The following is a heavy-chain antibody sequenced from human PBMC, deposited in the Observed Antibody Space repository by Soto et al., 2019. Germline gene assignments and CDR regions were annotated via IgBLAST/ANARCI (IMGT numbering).Heavy chain of an antibody. V-gene: IGHV3-30*18. Sequence: GGSLRLSCAASGLTFSSYGMNWVRQAPGKGLEWVAVISYDGTNKYYVDSVKGRFTISRDNAKNTLSLQMNSLRDEDTAVYYCAKDRISSGYYQYYGMDVWGQGTTVTVSS. D-gene: IGHD1-26*01. J-gene: IGHJ6*02. CDR2: ISYDGTNK. CDR1: GLTFSSYG. CDR3: AKDRISSGYYQYYGMDV.